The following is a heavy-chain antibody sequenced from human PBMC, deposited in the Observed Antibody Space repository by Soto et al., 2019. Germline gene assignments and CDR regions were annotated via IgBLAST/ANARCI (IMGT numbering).Heavy chain of an antibody. CDR3: AKDHYGSAIYGMDV. CDR1: GFTFDDYA. Sequence: VQLVESGGGLVQPGRSLRLSCAVSGFTFDDYAMHWVRQAPGKGLEWVSGISWDSVSIGYADSVKGRFTISRDNAKNSLYLQMKSLRAEDTALYYCAKDHYGSAIYGMDVWGQGTTVTVSS. D-gene: IGHD3-10*01. V-gene: IGHV3-9*01. CDR2: ISWDSVSI. J-gene: IGHJ6*02.